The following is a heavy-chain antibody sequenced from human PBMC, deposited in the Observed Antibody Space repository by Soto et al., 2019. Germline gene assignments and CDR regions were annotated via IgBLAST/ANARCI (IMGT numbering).Heavy chain of an antibody. V-gene: IGHV1-8*02. CDR1: GYPFINLD. CDR2: MNPGSGKT. J-gene: IGHJ5*02. Sequence: GSVKVYFNASGYPFINLDMSFVRQAAGQGLEWLGWMNPGSGKTGYASKFQGRVAMTRDASTGTSHLELSSLTSDDTAVYYCAIMASAGTMNWFDPWGQGTMVTVSS. CDR3: AIMASAGTMNWFDP. D-gene: IGHD6-13*01.